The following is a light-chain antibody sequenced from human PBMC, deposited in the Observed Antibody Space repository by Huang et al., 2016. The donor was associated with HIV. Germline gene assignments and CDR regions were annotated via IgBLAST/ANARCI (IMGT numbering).Light chain of an antibody. V-gene: IGKV2-28*01. CDR1: QPLLHSNGYNY. CDR2: LGS. Sequence: DIVMTQSPLSLPVTPGEPASISCRSSQPLLHSNGYNYLDWYLQKPGQSPQLLIYLGSNRAAGVPDRFSGSGSVTDFTLKISRVEADDVGIYYCMQALQTPRTFGQGTRLEMK. CDR3: MQALQTPRT. J-gene: IGKJ5*01.